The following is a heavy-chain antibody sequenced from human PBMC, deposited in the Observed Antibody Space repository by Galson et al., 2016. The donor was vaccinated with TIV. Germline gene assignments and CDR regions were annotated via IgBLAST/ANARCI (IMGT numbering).Heavy chain of an antibody. V-gene: IGHV4-38-2*02. J-gene: IGHJ6*02. CDR1: GYSINSGYY. CDR3: VREGSTVTMHHYFGMDV. Sequence: LSLTCAVSGYSINSGYYWGWIRQPPGKGLQWIGSIYESGTTYYNPSLRSRLTMSVDTSKNQFSLKLSSVSAADTALYYCVREGSTVTMHHYFGMDVWGQGTSVTVSS. D-gene: IGHD4-17*01. CDR2: IYESGTT.